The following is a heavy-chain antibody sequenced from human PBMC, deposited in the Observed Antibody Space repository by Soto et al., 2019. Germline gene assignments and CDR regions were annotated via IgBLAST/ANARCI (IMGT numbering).Heavy chain of an antibody. D-gene: IGHD3-10*01. CDR2: IYPGDSDT. J-gene: IGHJ5*02. Sequence: PGESLKISCKGSGYSFTNYWIGWVRQMPGKGLEWMGIIYPGDSDTRYSPSFQGQVTISADKSISTAYLQWSSLKASDTAMYYCARAVVAWDDGRGITMPNWFDPWGQGTLVIESS. V-gene: IGHV5-51*01. CDR3: ARAVVAWDDGRGITMPNWFDP. CDR1: GYSFTNYW.